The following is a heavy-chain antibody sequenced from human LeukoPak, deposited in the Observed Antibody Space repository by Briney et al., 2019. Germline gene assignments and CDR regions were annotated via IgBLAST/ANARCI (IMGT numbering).Heavy chain of an antibody. CDR1: GFTFNSYA. D-gene: IGHD6-19*01. CDR2: IFGSGGST. CDR3: GKTTTGYSSGRYPGWPVDY. Sequence: GGSLRLSCAASGFTFNSYAMYWVRQAPGKGLEWVSGIFGSGGSTHYADSVKGRFTISRDNSKNTVYLQMDSLRVEDTAVYYCGKTTTGYSSGRYPGWPVDYWGQGTLVNVSS. J-gene: IGHJ4*02. V-gene: IGHV3-23*01.